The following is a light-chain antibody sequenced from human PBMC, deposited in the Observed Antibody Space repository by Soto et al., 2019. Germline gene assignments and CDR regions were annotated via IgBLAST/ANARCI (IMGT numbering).Light chain of an antibody. CDR2: DVS. J-gene: IGLJ2*01. Sequence: QSVLTQPASVSGSPGQSITISCTGTSSDVGGYNYVSWYQQHPGKAPKLMIYDVSNRPSGVSNRFSGSKSGNTASLTTSGLQDEGEADYYCRSYTSSSTLVFGVGTQVTV. CDR1: SSDVGGYNY. V-gene: IGLV2-14*01. CDR3: RSYTSSSTLV.